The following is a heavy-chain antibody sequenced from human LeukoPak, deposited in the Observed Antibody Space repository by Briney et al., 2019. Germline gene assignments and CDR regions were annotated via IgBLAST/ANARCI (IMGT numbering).Heavy chain of an antibody. Sequence: SETLSLTCTVSGGSISSYYWSWIRQPAGKGLEWIGRIYTSGSTNYNPSLKSRVTMSVDTSKDQFSLKLSSVTAADTAVYYCARDPWVDGSGWGWAFDIWGQGTMVTVSS. CDR1: GGSISSYY. V-gene: IGHV4-4*07. CDR3: ARDPWVDGSGWGWAFDI. D-gene: IGHD6-19*01. J-gene: IGHJ3*02. CDR2: IYTSGST.